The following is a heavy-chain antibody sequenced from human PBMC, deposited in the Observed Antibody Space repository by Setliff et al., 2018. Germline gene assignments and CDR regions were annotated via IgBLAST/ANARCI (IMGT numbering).Heavy chain of an antibody. CDR2: IYYTGNT. CDR1: GASISSTSHY. CDR3: ARVVPLGGTDR. J-gene: IGHJ5*02. V-gene: IGHV4-39*07. Sequence: PSETLSLTCTVSGASISSTSHYWGWVRQPPGKGLEWIGSIYYTGNTYYNPSLKSRVTISVDTSKNQFSLNLSSVTAADTAIYYCARVVPLGGTDRWGQGTLVTVSS. D-gene: IGHD1-1*01.